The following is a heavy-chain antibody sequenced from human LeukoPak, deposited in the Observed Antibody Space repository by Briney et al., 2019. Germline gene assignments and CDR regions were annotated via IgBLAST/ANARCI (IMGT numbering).Heavy chain of an antibody. D-gene: IGHD4-17*01. J-gene: IGHJ6*02. Sequence: SQTLSLTCTVSGRSISSGDYYWSWIRQPPGKGLEWIGYIYYSGSTYYNPSLKSRVTISVDTSKNQFSLKLSSVTAADTAVYYCARRVTVTTAGDYYYGMDVWGQGTTVTVSS. V-gene: IGHV4-30-4*01. CDR1: GRSISSGDYY. CDR3: ARRVTVTTAGDYYYGMDV. CDR2: IYYSGST.